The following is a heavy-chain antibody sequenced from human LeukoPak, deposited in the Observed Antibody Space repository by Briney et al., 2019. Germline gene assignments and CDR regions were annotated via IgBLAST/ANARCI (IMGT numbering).Heavy chain of an antibody. CDR1: GGSISSYY. V-gene: IGHV4-59*01. J-gene: IGHJ4*02. CDR2: IYYSGST. Sequence: PETLSLTCTVSGGSISSYYWSWIRQSPGKGLEWIGYIYYSGSTNYNPSLKSRVTISVDTSKNQFSLKLSSVTAADTAVYYCARSTFGDLFFDYWGQGTLVTVSS. D-gene: IGHD3-10*01. CDR3: ARSTFGDLFFDY.